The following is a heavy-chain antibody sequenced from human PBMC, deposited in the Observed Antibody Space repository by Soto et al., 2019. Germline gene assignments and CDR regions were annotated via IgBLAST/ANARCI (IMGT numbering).Heavy chain of an antibody. V-gene: IGHV3-33*08. J-gene: IGHJ4*02. CDR1: ASIFKGHG. Sequence: GGSLRLSCAASASIFKGHGMHWVRQAPGKGLEWVAIIRYDGSDEHYGDSVEGRFTISRDNSKNMLYLQMNSLRAEDTAIYYCDRDGVGATTFFGFLDYWGQGTLVTVSS. D-gene: IGHD1-26*01. CDR2: IRYDGSDE. CDR3: DRDGVGATTFFGFLDY.